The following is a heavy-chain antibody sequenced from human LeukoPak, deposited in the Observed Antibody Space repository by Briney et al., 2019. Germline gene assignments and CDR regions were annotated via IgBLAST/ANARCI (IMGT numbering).Heavy chain of an antibody. CDR1: GYTFTDYY. J-gene: IGHJ3*01. D-gene: IGHD6-19*01. CDR2: INPNSGGT. Sequence: GAAVTVSCKASGYTFTDYYMHWVRQAPGQGLEWMGWINPNSGGTNYAQKFQGRVTMTRDTSISTAYMELSRLRSDDTAMYYCAREDAVSSDDAFDLWGQGTMVTVS. CDR3: AREDAVSSDDAFDL. V-gene: IGHV1-2*02.